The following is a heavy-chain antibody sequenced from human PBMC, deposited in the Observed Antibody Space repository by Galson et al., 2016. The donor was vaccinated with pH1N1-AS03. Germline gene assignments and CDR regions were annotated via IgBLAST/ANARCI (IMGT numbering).Heavy chain of an antibody. CDR2: ISYDGSNK. V-gene: IGHV3-30*18. Sequence: SLRLSCAASGFTFSSYGMHWVRQAPGKGLEWVAVISYDGSNKYYAESVKGRFTISRDNSKNMLYQQMNSQRAEDTAVYYCAKDRGARYSSGWYKGGMDVWGQGTTVTVSS. CDR1: GFTFSSYG. J-gene: IGHJ6*02. CDR3: AKDRGARYSSGWYKGGMDV. D-gene: IGHD6-19*01.